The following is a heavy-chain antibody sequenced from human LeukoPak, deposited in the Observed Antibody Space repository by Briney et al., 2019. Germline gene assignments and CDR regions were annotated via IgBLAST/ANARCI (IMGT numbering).Heavy chain of an antibody. D-gene: IGHD7-27*01. J-gene: IGHJ4*01. CDR3: ASSLGPLTEY. CDR1: GFTFDDYA. Sequence: PGGSLRLSCAASGFTFDDYAMHWVRQAPGKGLEWVSGISWNSGSIGYADSVKGRFTISRDNAKNTLYLQMNNLRAEDTAMYYCASSLGPLTEYWGQGTLVTVSS. CDR2: ISWNSGSI. V-gene: IGHV3-9*01.